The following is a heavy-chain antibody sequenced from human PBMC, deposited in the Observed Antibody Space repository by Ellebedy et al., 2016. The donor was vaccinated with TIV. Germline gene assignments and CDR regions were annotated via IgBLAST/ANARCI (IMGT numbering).Heavy chain of an antibody. J-gene: IGHJ4*02. Sequence: GGSLRLXXAASGFTFTSYAMSWVRQAPGKGLEWVSTISGSGGSTYYADSVKGRFTITRDNSKNTLYLQMNSLRAEDTAVYYCAKGYCSSWGQGTLVTVSS. CDR3: AKGYCSS. D-gene: IGHD6-13*01. CDR2: ISGSGGST. CDR1: GFTFTSYA. V-gene: IGHV3-23*01.